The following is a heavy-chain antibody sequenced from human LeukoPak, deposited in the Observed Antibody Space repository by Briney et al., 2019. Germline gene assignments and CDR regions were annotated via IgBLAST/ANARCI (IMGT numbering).Heavy chain of an antibody. Sequence: GGSLRLSCAASGFTFSSYWMNWARQAPGKGLEWAAYISSAGHTIYYADSVKGRFTISRDSTKNSLYLQMSSLRVEDTAVYFCARDSLVVSNGLDIWGQGTMVIVSS. CDR2: ISSAGHTI. D-gene: IGHD3-22*01. V-gene: IGHV3-48*01. CDR1: GFTFSSYW. J-gene: IGHJ3*02. CDR3: ARDSLVVSNGLDI.